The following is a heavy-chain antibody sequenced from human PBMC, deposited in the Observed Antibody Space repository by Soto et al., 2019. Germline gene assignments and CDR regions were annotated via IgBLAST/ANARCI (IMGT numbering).Heavy chain of an antibody. J-gene: IGHJ6*02. V-gene: IGHV1-18*01. CDR1: GYTFTSYG. CDR3: ARDYRFYDSSGETYYYYGMDV. CDR2: ISAYNGNT. D-gene: IGHD3-22*01. Sequence: QVQLVQSGAEVKKPGASVKVSCKASGYTFTSYGISWVRQAPGQGLEWMGWISAYNGNTNYAQKLQGRVTMTTDTSTSTAYMELRSLRSDDTAVYYCARDYRFYDSSGETYYYYGMDVWGQGTTVTVSS.